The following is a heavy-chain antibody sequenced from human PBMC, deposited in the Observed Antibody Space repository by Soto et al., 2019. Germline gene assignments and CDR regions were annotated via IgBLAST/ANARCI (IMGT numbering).Heavy chain of an antibody. V-gene: IGHV3-64D*06. Sequence: GGSLRLSCSASGFTFSSYAMHWVRQAPGKGLEYVSAISSNGGSTYYADSVKGRFTISRDNSKNTLYLQMSSLRAEDTAVYYCVKGPVGATTSVYFDYWGQGTLVTVSS. CDR2: ISSNGGST. J-gene: IGHJ4*02. CDR3: VKGPVGATTSVYFDY. D-gene: IGHD1-26*01. CDR1: GFTFSSYA.